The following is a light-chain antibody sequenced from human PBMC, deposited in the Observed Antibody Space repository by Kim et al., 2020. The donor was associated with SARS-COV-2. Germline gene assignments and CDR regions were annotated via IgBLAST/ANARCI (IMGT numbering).Light chain of an antibody. CDR2: DVN. J-gene: IGLJ1*01. CDR3: TSYTAGTTFYV. Sequence: SVTIAGTGTSGDRGSDNHVSWYQQHPDKAPKLVIYDVNKRPSGIPDRFSGSKSGNTASLTVSGLQADDDADYYCTSYTAGTTFYVFGTGTKVTVL. V-gene: IGLV2-8*01. CDR1: SGDRGSDNH.